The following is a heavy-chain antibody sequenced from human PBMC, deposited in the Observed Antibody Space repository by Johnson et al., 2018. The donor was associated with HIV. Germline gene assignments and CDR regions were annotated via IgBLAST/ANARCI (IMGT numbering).Heavy chain of an antibody. V-gene: IGHV3-30*04. D-gene: IGHD7-27*01. CDR3: ARSNWAQFDAFDI. Sequence: QVQLVESGGDVVQPGGSLRVSCAASGFTLSSYAMHWVRQAPGKGLEWVAVISYDGSDKYYAYSVKGRFTISRDNSKNTLYLQMNSLRAEDTAVYYCARSNWAQFDAFDIWGQGTMVTVSS. J-gene: IGHJ3*02. CDR1: GFTLSSYA. CDR2: ISYDGSDK.